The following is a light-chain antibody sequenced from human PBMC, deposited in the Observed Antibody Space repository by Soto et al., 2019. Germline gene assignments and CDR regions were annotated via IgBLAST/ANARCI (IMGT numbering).Light chain of an antibody. CDR1: QSISSY. CDR2: AAS. V-gene: IGKV1-39*01. J-gene: IGKJ1*01. CDR3: QQSYSTPT. Sequence: DIQMTQTPSWLAASVGDRVTITCRGSQSISSYLNWYQQKPGKAPKLLIYAASSLPSGVPSRFSGSGSGTDFTLTISSLQPEDFATYYCQQSYSTPTFGQGTMVDIK.